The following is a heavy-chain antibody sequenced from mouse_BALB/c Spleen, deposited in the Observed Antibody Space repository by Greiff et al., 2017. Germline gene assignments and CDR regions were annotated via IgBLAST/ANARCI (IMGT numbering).Heavy chain of an antibody. D-gene: IGHD1-1*01. CDR2: ISYSGST. Sequence: EVHLVESGPGLVKPSQSLSLTCTVTGYSITSDYAWNWIRQFPGNKLEWMGYISYSGSTSYNPSLKSRISITRDTSKNQFFLQLNSVTTEDTATYYCARYYYGSSPHWYFDVWGAGTTVTVSS. V-gene: IGHV3-2*02. J-gene: IGHJ1*01. CDR3: ARYYYGSSPHWYFDV. CDR1: GYSITSDYA.